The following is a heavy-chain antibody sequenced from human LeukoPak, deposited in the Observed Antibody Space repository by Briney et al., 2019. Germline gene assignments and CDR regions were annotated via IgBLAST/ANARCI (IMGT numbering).Heavy chain of an antibody. D-gene: IGHD2-15*01. Sequence: PGGSLRLSCAASGFTFSNYAMSWVRQAPGKGLEWVSSITGSGDSTYYADSVKGRFTISRDNSKNTLYLQMNSLRAEDTAVYYCARGDIDYWGQGTLVTVSS. J-gene: IGHJ4*02. V-gene: IGHV3-23*01. CDR3: ARGDIDY. CDR1: GFTFSNYA. CDR2: ITGSGDST.